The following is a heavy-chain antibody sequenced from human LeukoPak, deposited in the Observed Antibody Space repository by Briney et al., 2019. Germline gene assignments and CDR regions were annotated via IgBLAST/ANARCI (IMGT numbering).Heavy chain of an antibody. CDR3: ARGPYDKPDY. CDR1: GGSISSGGYS. J-gene: IGHJ4*02. D-gene: IGHD3-22*01. CDR2: IYYSGST. Sequence: SETLSLTCAVSGGSISSGGYSWSWIRQPPGKGLGWIGYIYYSGSTNYNPSLKSRVTISVDTSKNQFSLKLSSVTAADTAVYYCARGPYDKPDYWGQGTLVTVSS. V-gene: IGHV4-61*08.